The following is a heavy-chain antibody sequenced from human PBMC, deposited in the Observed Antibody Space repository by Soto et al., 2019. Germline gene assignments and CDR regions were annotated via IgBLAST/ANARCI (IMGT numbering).Heavy chain of an antibody. Sequence: PGGSLRLSCAASGFTFSSYAMSWVRQAPGKGLEWVSAISGSGGSTYYADSVKGRFTISRDNSKNTLYLQMNSLRAEDTAVYYCAKVTTMIVVAHDAFDIWGPGTMVTV. CDR2: ISGSGGST. CDR1: GFTFSSYA. J-gene: IGHJ3*02. CDR3: AKVTTMIVVAHDAFDI. D-gene: IGHD3-22*01. V-gene: IGHV3-23*01.